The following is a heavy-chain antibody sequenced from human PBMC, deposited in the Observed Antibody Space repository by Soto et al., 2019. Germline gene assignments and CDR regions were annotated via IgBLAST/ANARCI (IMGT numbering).Heavy chain of an antibody. V-gene: IGHV3-74*01. CDR2: INMDGSST. CDR3: ARDGGGGRFDP. CDR1: GFTFSSYW. Sequence: EVQLVESGGGLVQPGGSLRLSCAASGFTFSSYWMYWVRQAPGKGLVWVARINMDGSSTTYADSVKGRFTISRDNAKNTLYLQMNSLRAEDTAVYYCARDGGGGRFDPWGQGTRVTVSS. J-gene: IGHJ5*02. D-gene: IGHD3-16*01.